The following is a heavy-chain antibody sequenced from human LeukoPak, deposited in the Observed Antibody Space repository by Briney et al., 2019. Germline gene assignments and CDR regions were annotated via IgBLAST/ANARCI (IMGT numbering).Heavy chain of an antibody. CDR2: IKQDGSDK. CDR1: GFTFSSYW. J-gene: IGHJ4*02. V-gene: IGHV3-7*01. D-gene: IGHD3-10*01. CDR3: AKEGSYSANDY. Sequence: GGSLRLSCAAPGFTFSSYWMSWVRQAPGKGLEWVANIKQDGSDKYYVDSVKGRFTISRDNAKNSLYLQMNSLRAEDTAVYYCAKEGSYSANDYWGQGTLVTVSS.